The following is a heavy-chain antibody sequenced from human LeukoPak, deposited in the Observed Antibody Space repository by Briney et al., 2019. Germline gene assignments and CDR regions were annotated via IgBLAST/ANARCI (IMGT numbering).Heavy chain of an antibody. CDR2: IYHNWDT. Sequence: SETLSLTRGVSDYSHSRGFYWGWIRQCPGKGLEWIGSIYHNWDTFYKQSLRRRDPKSLDTSTTQSSLSLSSVTAADPAVYYCGRSYRDGAWAAFDIWGQGTLVTISS. D-gene: IGHD5-24*01. CDR3: GRSYRDGAWAAFDI. J-gene: IGHJ3*02. V-gene: IGHV4-38-2*01. CDR1: DYSHSRGFY.